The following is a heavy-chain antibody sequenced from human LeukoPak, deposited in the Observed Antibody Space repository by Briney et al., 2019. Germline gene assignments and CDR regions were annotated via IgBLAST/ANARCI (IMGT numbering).Heavy chain of an antibody. Sequence: SETLSLTCAVYGGSFSAYYWSWIRQPPGKGLEWIGEINHSGSTNYNPSLKSRVTISVDTSKNQFSLKLRSVTAADTAVYYCARGQRLRYYYYYMDVWGKGTTVTVSS. J-gene: IGHJ6*03. V-gene: IGHV4-34*01. CDR3: ARGQRLRYYYYYMDV. CDR1: GGSFSAYY. CDR2: INHSGST.